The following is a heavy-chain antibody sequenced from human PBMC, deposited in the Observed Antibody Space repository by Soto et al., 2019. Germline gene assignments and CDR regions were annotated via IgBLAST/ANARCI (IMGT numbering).Heavy chain of an antibody. CDR1: GFTFSSYA. Sequence: GGSLRLSCAASGFTFSSYAMSWVRQAPGKGLDWVSSISSSGSTTDYADSAKGRFTISRDNSKNTLFLQVNGLRAEDTAVYYCAKHLYEDSGYSKSNQWGQGTLVTVSS. D-gene: IGHD3-22*01. J-gene: IGHJ4*02. CDR3: AKHLYEDSGYSKSNQ. CDR2: ISSSGSTT. V-gene: IGHV3-23*01.